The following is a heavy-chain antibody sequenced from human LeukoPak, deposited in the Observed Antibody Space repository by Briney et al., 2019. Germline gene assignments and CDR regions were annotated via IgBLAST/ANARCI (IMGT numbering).Heavy chain of an antibody. V-gene: IGHV5-51*01. CDR3: ARQSGGVVVVAAAFDY. J-gene: IGHJ4*02. CDR1: GYSFTSYW. CDR2: IYPGDSDT. Sequence: GESLKISCKGSGYSFTSYWIGWVRQMPGKGLEWMGIIYPGDSDTRYSPSFQGQVTISADKSISTAYLQWSGLKASDTAMYYCARQSGGVVVVAAAFDYWGQGTLVTVSS. D-gene: IGHD2-15*01.